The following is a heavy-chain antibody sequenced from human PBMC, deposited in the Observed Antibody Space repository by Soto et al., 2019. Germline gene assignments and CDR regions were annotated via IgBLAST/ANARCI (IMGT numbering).Heavy chain of an antibody. Sequence: QVQLVESGGGVVQPGRSLRLSCAASGFTLSSYGMHWVRQAPGKGLEWEAVISYDGSNKYYEDSVKGRFTIYRDNSKNTLDLQMNSLRAEDTAVYYCDQWELQGYFDYWGQGTLVTVSS. D-gene: IGHD1-26*01. CDR1: GFTLSSYG. J-gene: IGHJ4*02. V-gene: IGHV3-30*03. CDR2: ISYDGSNK. CDR3: DQWELQGYFDY.